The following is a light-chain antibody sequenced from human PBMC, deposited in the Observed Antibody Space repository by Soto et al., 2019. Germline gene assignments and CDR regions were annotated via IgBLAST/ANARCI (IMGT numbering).Light chain of an antibody. Sequence: ELVLPQSPGTLSLSPGESSTLSCRVGHSVSSNYLAWYQRKPGQATRLLMSGASTRAAGIPDRFSGDGSGTDFTLTISSMQPEEFASYYCHKSYIIPWTFGQGNKVDIK. CDR3: HKSYIIPWT. V-gene: IGKV3-20*01. CDR2: GAS. CDR1: HSVSSNY. J-gene: IGKJ1*01.